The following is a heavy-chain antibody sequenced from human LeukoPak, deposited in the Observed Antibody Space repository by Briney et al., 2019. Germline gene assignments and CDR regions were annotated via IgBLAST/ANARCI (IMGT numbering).Heavy chain of an antibody. CDR3: ARVLFPREEYYYYGMDV. Sequence: PSETLSLTCAVSGGSISSSNWWSWVRQPPGKGLEWIGEIYHSGSTNYNPSLKSRVTISVDKSKNQFSLKLSSVTAADTAVYYCARVLFPREEYYYYGMDVWGQGTTVTVSS. CDR1: GGSISSSNW. CDR2: IYHSGST. J-gene: IGHJ6*02. V-gene: IGHV4-4*02. D-gene: IGHD2-21*01.